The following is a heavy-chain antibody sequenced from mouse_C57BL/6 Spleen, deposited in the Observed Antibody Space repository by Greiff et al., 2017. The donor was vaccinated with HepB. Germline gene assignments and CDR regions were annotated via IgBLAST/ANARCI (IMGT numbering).Heavy chain of an antibody. CDR3: ARPFYDGYYVDWYFDV. V-gene: IGHV1-61*01. CDR2: IYPSDSET. Sequence: VQLQQPGAELVRPGSSVKLSCKASGYTFTSYWMDWVKQRPGQGLEWIGNIYPSDSETHYNQKFKDKATLTVDKSSSTAYMQLSSLTSEDSAVYYCARPFYDGYYVDWYFDVWGTGTTVTVSS. CDR1: GYTFTSYW. D-gene: IGHD2-3*01. J-gene: IGHJ1*03.